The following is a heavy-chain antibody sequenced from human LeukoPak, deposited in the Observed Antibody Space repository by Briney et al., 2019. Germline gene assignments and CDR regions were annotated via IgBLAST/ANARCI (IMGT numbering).Heavy chain of an antibody. J-gene: IGHJ4*02. CDR1: GFTVSSNY. V-gene: IGHV3-66*01. Sequence: GGSLRLSCAASGFTVSSNYMSWVRQAPGKGLEWVSVIYSGGSTYYADSVKGRFTISRDNSKNTLYLQMNSLRAEDTAVYYCVRDSNNEITYDYWGQGTLVTVSS. CDR2: IYSGGST. CDR3: VRDSNNEITYDY. D-gene: IGHD3-10*01.